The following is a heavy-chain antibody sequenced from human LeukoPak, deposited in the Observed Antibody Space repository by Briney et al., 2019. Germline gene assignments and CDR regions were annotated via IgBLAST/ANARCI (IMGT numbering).Heavy chain of an antibody. D-gene: IGHD6-13*01. CDR1: GGSISSGYY. J-gene: IGHJ2*01. V-gene: IGHV4-31*03. CDR2: ISYTGNT. Sequence: SETLSLTCTVSGGSISSGYYWTWIRQPPGKGLELMGFISYTGNTYYKSSLKSRITMSVDTSKSHFSLNLSSVTAADTAVYYCARGPSFGSTSRFDLWGRGTLVTVSS. CDR3: ARGPSFGSTSRFDL.